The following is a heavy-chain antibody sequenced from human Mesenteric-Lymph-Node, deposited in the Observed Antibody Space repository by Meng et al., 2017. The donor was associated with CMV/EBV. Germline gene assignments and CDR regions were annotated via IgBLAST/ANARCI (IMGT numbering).Heavy chain of an antibody. CDR3: TSAPGDY. D-gene: IGHD1-14*01. J-gene: IGHJ4*02. V-gene: IGHV1-2*02. CDR2: INPNSGGT. CDR1: GYSFTGYY. Sequence: ASVKVSCKASGYSFTGYYMHWVRQAPGQGLEWMGWINPNSGGTDYAQKFQGGVTMTTDTSITTAYMELSRLRSDDTAVYYCTSAPGDYWGQGTLVTVSS.